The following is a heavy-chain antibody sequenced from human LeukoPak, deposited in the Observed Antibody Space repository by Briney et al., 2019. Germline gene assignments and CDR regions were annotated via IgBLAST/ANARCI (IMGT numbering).Heavy chain of an antibody. J-gene: IGHJ6*02. CDR3: ARGMGSSPMDV. Sequence: SETLSLTCGVYGGSFSDYYWSWIRQPPGKGLEWIGEINHSGSTNYNPSLKSRVTISVDTSKNQFSLKLSSVTAADTAVYYCARGMGSSPMDVWGQGTTVTVSS. CDR2: INHSGST. CDR1: GGSFSDYY. V-gene: IGHV4-34*01. D-gene: IGHD1-26*01.